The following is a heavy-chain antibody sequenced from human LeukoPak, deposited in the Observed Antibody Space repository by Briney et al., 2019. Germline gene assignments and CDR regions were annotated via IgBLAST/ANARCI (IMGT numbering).Heavy chain of an antibody. D-gene: IGHD1-1*01. Sequence: SETLSLTCTVSGASINSGGYFWSWIRQHPGKGLEWIGFTYYRGSTSYNPSLKSRVSISVDTSKNQFSLKLRSVTAADTAVYFCVREPIQLGLDYWGQGTLVNVSS. CDR3: VREPIQLGLDY. CDR2: TYYRGST. V-gene: IGHV4-31*03. J-gene: IGHJ4*02. CDR1: GASINSGGYF.